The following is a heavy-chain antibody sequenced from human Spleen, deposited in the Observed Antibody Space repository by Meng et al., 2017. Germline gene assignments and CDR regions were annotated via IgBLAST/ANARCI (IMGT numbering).Heavy chain of an antibody. CDR2: ISGGSDSTGSDTTS. J-gene: IGHJ5*02. V-gene: IGHV3-23*01. CDR1: GFMFRGYA. Sequence: GGSLRLSCAASGFMFRGYAMTWVRQAPGRGLEWVSSISGGSDSTGSDTTSYYANSLKGRFAISRDNSKNTLFLQMNSLRAEDTAIYYCAKGQLTPTGTYNWFDPWGQGALVTVSS. CDR3: AKGQLTPTGTYNWFDP. D-gene: IGHD1-1*01.